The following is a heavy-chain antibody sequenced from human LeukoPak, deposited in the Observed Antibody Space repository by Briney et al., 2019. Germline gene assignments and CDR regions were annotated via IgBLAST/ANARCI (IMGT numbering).Heavy chain of an antibody. CDR2: ISGSGSSI. Sequence: PGGSLRLSCAASGFTFSTCGMNWVRKVPGKGLEWVSFISGSGSSIYHADSVKGRFTISRDNSNNTLYLQMNSLRAEDTAVYYCAKDRYGDYSFDSWGQGALVTVSS. D-gene: IGHD4-17*01. V-gene: IGHV3-23*01. J-gene: IGHJ4*02. CDR3: AKDRYGDYSFDS. CDR1: GFTFSTCG.